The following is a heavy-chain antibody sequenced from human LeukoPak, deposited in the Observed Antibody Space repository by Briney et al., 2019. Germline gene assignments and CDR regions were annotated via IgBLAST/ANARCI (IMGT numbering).Heavy chain of an antibody. CDR2: ISTRSSYI. CDR3: AREGSIDEAASAFDI. J-gene: IGHJ3*02. D-gene: IGHD6-6*01. V-gene: IGHV3-21*01. CDR1: GFPFSSYR. Sequence: PGGSLRLSCAASGFPFSSYRMTWVPQARGRGVECVSSISTRSSYIDYADSVKGRFTIPREKAKNSLYLKMKSLRAEDTAVYYCAREGSIDEAASAFDIWGQGTMVTVSS.